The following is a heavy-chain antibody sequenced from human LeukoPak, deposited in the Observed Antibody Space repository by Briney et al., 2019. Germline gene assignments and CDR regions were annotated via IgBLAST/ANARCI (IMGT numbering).Heavy chain of an antibody. CDR3: ARDLQHCGYDSYFDY. CDR2: ISSSSSYI. Sequence: GGSLRLSCAASGFTFSSYCMNWVRQAPGEGLEWVSSISSSSSYIYYADSVKGRFTISRDNAKNSLYLQMNSLRAEDTAVYYCARDLQHCGYDSYFDYWGQGTLVTVSS. J-gene: IGHJ4*02. CDR1: GFTFSSYC. V-gene: IGHV3-21*01. D-gene: IGHD5-12*01.